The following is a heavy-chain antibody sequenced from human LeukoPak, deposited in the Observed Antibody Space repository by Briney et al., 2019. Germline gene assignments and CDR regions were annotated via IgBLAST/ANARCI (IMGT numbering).Heavy chain of an antibody. J-gene: IGHJ3*02. CDR1: GGTFSSYA. CDR2: IIPIFGTA. D-gene: IGHD3-22*01. V-gene: IGHV1-69*05. Sequence: PLASVKVSCKASGGTFSSYAIRWVRQAPGQELEWMEGIIPIFGTANYAQKFQGRVTITTDESTSTAYMELSSLRSEDTAVYYFARDMIVPSRGAFGIWGQGTMVTVSS. CDR3: ARDMIVPSRGAFGI.